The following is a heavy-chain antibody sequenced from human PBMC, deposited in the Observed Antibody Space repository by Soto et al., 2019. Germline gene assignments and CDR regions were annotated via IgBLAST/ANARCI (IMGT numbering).Heavy chain of an antibody. V-gene: IGHV4-34*01. CDR3: ARAPKVSGSSQTRPDF. D-gene: IGHD6-6*01. CDR2: ISQSGNT. Sequence: PSETLSLTCSIYSGSFSGYYWSWIRQPPGKGLEWIGEISQSGNTNYSPSLKSRVSISIDTSKKQFSLNLASVSAADTAVYYCARAPKVSGSSQTRPDFWGQGTRVTVSS. CDR1: SGSFSGYY. J-gene: IGHJ4*02.